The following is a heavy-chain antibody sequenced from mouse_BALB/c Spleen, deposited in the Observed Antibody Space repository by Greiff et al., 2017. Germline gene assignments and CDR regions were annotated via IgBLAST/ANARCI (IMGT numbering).Heavy chain of an antibody. CDR1: GYTFTEYT. CDR3: ARTRGYDYVDYAMDY. J-gene: IGHJ4*01. V-gene: IGHV1-18*01. Sequence: DVKLQESGPELVKPGASVKISCKTSGYTFTEYTMHWVKQSHGKSLEWIGGINPNNGGTSYNQKFKGKATLTVDKSSSTAYMELRSLTSEDSAVYYCARTRGYDYVDYAMDYWGQGTSVTVSS. D-gene: IGHD2-4*01. CDR2: INPNNGGT.